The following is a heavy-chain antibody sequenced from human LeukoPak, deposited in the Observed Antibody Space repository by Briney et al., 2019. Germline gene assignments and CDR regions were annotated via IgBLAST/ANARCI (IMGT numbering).Heavy chain of an antibody. CDR1: GFTFSKAW. CDR3: TTGVEK. D-gene: IGHD3-3*01. J-gene: IGHJ4*02. V-gene: IGHV3-15*01. CDR2: IKSKTDGETT. Sequence: GGSLRLSCAASGFTFSKAWMTWVRQAPGKGLEWVGRIKSKTDGETTDHGAPVQGRFTILREDAKNTLYLEMNSLKTEDTGVYYCTTGVEKWGQGTRVIVSS.